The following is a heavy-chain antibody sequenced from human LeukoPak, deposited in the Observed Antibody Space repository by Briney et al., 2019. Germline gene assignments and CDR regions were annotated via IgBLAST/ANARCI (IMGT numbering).Heavy chain of an antibody. Sequence: GGSLRLSCAASGFTLSSYAMSWVRQAPGKGLEWVANIKADGSESHFVDSLRGRFTISRDNAQNSLYLQLNSLRAEDTAVYYCARESTGWYPDYWGQGTLVTVSS. D-gene: IGHD6-19*01. J-gene: IGHJ4*02. V-gene: IGHV3-7*01. CDR1: GFTLSSYA. CDR3: ARESTGWYPDY. CDR2: IKADGSES.